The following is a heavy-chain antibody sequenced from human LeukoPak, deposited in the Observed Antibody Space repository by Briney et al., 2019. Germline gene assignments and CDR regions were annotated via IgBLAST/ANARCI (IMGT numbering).Heavy chain of an antibody. D-gene: IGHD1-1*01. CDR1: GFTFSSYW. Sequence: PGGSLRLSCAASGFTFSSYWMHWVRHAPGKELVCVSRIKSDGSSTSYADSVKGRFTISRDDAKNTLYLQMNSLRAEDTAVYYCARVYNSHFDYWGQGALVTVSS. CDR2: IKSDGSST. CDR3: ARVYNSHFDY. J-gene: IGHJ4*02. V-gene: IGHV3-74*01.